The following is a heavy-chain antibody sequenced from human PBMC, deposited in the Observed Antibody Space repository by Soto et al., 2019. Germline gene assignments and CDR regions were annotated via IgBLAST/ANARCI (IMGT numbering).Heavy chain of an antibody. Sequence: GGSLRLSCAASGFTFSYYWMHWVRQAPGKGLVWVSRIASDGSSTSYADSVKGRFTISRDNAKNTLYLQMNSLRAEDTAVYYCARAVGAARPDYWGQGTLVTVSS. CDR3: ARAVGAARPDY. J-gene: IGHJ4*02. D-gene: IGHD6-6*01. CDR2: IASDGSST. V-gene: IGHV3-74*01. CDR1: GFTFSYYW.